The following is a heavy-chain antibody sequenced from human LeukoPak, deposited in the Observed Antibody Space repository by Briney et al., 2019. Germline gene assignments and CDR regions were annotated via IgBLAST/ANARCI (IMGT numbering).Heavy chain of an antibody. V-gene: IGHV3-11*06. CDR2: ISGASDYR. Sequence: GGSLRLSCAASGLIFSDYYMSWIRQAPGKGLEWVSYISGASDYRKYADSVKGRFTISRDNAKKSLYLQMNSLRAEDTAVYYCARDGFSSGWFIWGQGTMVTVSS. CDR3: ARDGFSSGWFI. J-gene: IGHJ3*01. CDR1: GLIFSDYY. D-gene: IGHD6-19*01.